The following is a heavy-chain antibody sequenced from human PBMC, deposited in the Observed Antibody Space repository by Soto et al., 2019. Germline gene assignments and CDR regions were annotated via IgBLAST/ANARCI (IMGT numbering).Heavy chain of an antibody. CDR3: IIAAAGRGGLDC. V-gene: IGHV3-7*01. D-gene: IGHD6-13*01. CDR2: IKEDGGET. CDR1: GFSISSYW. J-gene: IGHJ4*02. Sequence: EVQLVESGGGLVQPGGSLRVSCAASGFSISSYWMSWVRQAPGKGLEWMANIKEDGGETYYVDSVKGRFTISRDNAKNSLFLQMNSLRAEDTAVYYCIIAAAGRGGLDCCGQGTLVTVSS.